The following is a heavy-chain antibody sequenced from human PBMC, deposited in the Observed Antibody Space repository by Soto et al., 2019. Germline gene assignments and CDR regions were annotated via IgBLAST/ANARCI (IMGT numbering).Heavy chain of an antibody. CDR3: ARDVAHGYTENV. Sequence: QVQLQESGPGLVKPSQTLSLACTVSGGSVGSGEYYYSWIRQPPGKGLEWIGYIYDSGITNYTPYLKGRVTMSLDRSNNQVSLTLSSVTAADTAVYFCARDVAHGYTENVWGQGTMVTVSS. D-gene: IGHD5-18*01. V-gene: IGHV4-30-4*01. CDR2: IYDSGIT. J-gene: IGHJ3*01. CDR1: GGSVGSGEYY.